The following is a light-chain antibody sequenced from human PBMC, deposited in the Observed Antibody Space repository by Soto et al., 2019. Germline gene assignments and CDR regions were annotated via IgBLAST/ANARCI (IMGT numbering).Light chain of an antibody. J-gene: IGKJ1*01. CDR2: GAS. CDR3: QQYGSSPKT. Sequence: EIVLTQSPGTLSLSPGERVTLSCRASQSVSSSDLAWYQQKPGQAPRLLIYGASSRATGIPNRFSGTGSGTDFTLIISRLEPEDFAVYYCQQYGSSPKTFGQGTKVEIK. V-gene: IGKV3-20*01. CDR1: QSVSSSD.